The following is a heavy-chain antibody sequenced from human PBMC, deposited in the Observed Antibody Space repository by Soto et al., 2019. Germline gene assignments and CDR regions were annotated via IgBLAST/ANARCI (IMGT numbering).Heavy chain of an antibody. CDR1: GFTFSSYG. CDR3: AKGGSSSARYFDR. CDR2: ISWDGNNK. J-gene: IGHJ5*02. D-gene: IGHD6-6*01. Sequence: QVQVVESGGGVVQPGRSLRLSCAAPGFTFSSYGMHWVRQAPGKGLEWVAIISWDGNNKYYADSVRGRFTISRDTSKNTLFLQMNSLRAEDTAVYYCAKGGSSSARYFDRWGQGTLVTVSS. V-gene: IGHV3-30*18.